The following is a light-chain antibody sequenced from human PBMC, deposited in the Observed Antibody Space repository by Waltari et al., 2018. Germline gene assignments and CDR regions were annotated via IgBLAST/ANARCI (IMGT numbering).Light chain of an antibody. CDR1: QNIDY. Sequence: RVTIPCRASQNIDYLSWYQHKPGEAPKLLIYETSTVQSGVPTRFSGSKFGTTFILTISRLQPEDFATYFCQPDYDTPRTFGQGTKVDIK. CDR3: QPDYDTPRT. CDR2: ETS. J-gene: IGKJ2*02. V-gene: IGKV1-39*01.